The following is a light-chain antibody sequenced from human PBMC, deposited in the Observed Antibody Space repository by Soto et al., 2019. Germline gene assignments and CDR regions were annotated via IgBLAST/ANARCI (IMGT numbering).Light chain of an antibody. Sequence: QSTLTPPPPMSGAPGQRVTISCTGSSSNIGAGYDVHWYQQLPGTAPKLLIYGNSNRPSGVPDRFSGSKSGTSASLAITGLQAEDEADYYCQSYDSSLSGYVFGTGTKVTVL. CDR3: QSYDSSLSGYV. CDR2: GNS. CDR1: SSNIGAGYD. V-gene: IGLV1-40*01. J-gene: IGLJ1*01.